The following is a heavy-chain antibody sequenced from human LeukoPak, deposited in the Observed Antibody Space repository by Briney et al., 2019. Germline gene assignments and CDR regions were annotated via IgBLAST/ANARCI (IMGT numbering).Heavy chain of an antibody. J-gene: IGHJ4*02. Sequence: AAVKVYCKTSGYMFTTYGITWVRQAHGQGLQWMGWISAHSGNTKYAEKFQGRVTLTTDTSTSTGYLELGSLTSDDTAVYYCARDLSSGGWTLEFDYWGQGTQVTVAS. V-gene: IGHV1-18*04. D-gene: IGHD6-25*01. CDR1: GYMFTTYG. CDR2: ISAHSGNT. CDR3: ARDLSSGGWTLEFDY.